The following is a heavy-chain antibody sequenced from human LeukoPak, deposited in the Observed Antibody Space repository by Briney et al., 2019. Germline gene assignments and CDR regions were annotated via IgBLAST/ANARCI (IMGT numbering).Heavy chain of an antibody. CDR1: GFTFSSYG. D-gene: IGHD5-12*01. J-gene: IGHJ2*01. V-gene: IGHV3-30*18. CDR2: ISYDGSNK. CDR3: AKGRFYSGYEGNWYFDL. Sequence: GGSLRLSCAASGFTFSSYGMHWVRQAPGKGPEWVAVISYDGSNKYYADSVKGRFTISRDNSKNTLYLQMNSLRAEDTAVYYCAKGRFYSGYEGNWYFDLWGRGTLVTVPS.